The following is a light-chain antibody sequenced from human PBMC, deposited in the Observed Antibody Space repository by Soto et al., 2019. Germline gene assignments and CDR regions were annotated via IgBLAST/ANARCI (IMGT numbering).Light chain of an antibody. CDR3: HQHNNWWT. Sequence: EIVITQSPATLSLSPGARVTLSCRASQSVSNNLAWYQQKPGQAPRLLIYGASTRAIGTPVRFSGSGSGTEFTLTISSLQSEDFAVYYCHQHNNWWTFGQGTKVDIK. CDR1: QSVSNN. J-gene: IGKJ1*01. V-gene: IGKV3-15*01. CDR2: GAS.